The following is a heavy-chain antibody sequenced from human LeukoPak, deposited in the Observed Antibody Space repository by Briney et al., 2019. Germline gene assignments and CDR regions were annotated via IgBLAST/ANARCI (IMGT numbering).Heavy chain of an antibody. CDR1: GGSVSSGSYY. V-gene: IGHV4-61*01. J-gene: IGHJ4*02. Sequence: PSETLSLTCTVSGGSVSSGSYYWSWIRQPPGKGLEWIGYIYYSGSTNYNPSLKSRVTISVDTSKNQFSLKLSSVTAADTAVYYCARARWGFGGYLLGYWGQGTLVTVSS. CDR2: IYYSGST. D-gene: IGHD5-12*01. CDR3: ARARWGFGGYLLGY.